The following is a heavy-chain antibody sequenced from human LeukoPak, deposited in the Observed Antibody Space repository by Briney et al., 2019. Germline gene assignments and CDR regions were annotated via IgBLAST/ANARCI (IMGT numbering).Heavy chain of an antibody. V-gene: IGHV3-21*01. J-gene: IGHJ5*01. CDR2: ISSSSSYI. Sequence: GGSLRLSCAASGFTFSSYSMNWVRQAPGKGLEWVSSISSSSSYIYYADSVKGRFPISRDNAKNSLYLQMNSLRAEDTAVYYCARDPESTFDCWGQGTLVTVSS. CDR3: ARDPESTFDC. CDR1: GFTFSSYS. D-gene: IGHD5/OR15-5a*01.